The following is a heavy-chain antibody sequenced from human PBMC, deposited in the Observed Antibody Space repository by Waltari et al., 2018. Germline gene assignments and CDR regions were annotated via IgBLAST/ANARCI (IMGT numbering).Heavy chain of an antibody. D-gene: IGHD6-13*01. CDR2: IYSGGST. CDR3: ARAPRQQQFDY. Sequence: EVQLVESGGGLIQPGGSLRLSCAASGFTVSSNYMSWVRQAPGKGLEWVSVIYSGGSTYYADSVKGRFTISRDNSKNTLYLQMNSLRSEDTAVYYCARAPRQQQFDYWGQGTLVTVSS. J-gene: IGHJ4*02. CDR1: GFTVSSNY. V-gene: IGHV3-53*01.